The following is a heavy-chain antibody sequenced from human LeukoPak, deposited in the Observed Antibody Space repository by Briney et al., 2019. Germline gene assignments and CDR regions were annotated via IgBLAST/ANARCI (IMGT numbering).Heavy chain of an antibody. J-gene: IGHJ5*02. CDR1: GGSISSYY. CDR2: IYYSGST. D-gene: IGHD3-10*01. CDR3: ARRELRGVTGFDP. Sequence: SETLSLTCTVSGGSISSYYWSWIRQPPGKGLEWIGYIYYSGSTNYNPSLKSRVAISVDTSKNQFSLKLSSVTAADTAVYYCARRELRGVTGFDPWGQGTLVTVSS. V-gene: IGHV4-59*08.